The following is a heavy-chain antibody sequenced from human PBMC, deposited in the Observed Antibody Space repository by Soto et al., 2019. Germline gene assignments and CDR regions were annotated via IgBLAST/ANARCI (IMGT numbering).Heavy chain of an antibody. J-gene: IGHJ5*02. V-gene: IGHV4-30-4*01. D-gene: IGHD6-6*01. Sequence: QVQLQESGPGLVKPSQTLSLTCTVSGGSISSGDYYWSWIRQPPGKGLEWIGYIYYSGSTYYNPSLKSRVTISVDTSKNQFSLKLSSVTAADTAVYYCARDGGSSSSPSFGWFDPWGQGTLVTVSS. CDR2: IYYSGST. CDR3: ARDGGSSSSPSFGWFDP. CDR1: GGSISSGDYY.